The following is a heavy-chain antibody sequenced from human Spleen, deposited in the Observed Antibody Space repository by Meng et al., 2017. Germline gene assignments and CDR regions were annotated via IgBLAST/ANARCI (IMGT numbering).Heavy chain of an antibody. J-gene: IGHJ4*02. CDR2: INHSGST. V-gene: IGHV4-34*01. CDR3: ARLTGRYYFDY. CDR1: GGSFSVYY. Sequence: QAQLKQWVAGLLKPSESLSLTCAVYGGSFSVYYWSWIRQPPGKGLEWIGEINHSGSTNYNPSLKSRVTISVDTSKNQFSLKLSSVTAADTAVYYCARLTGRYYFDYWGQGTLVTVSS. D-gene: IGHD1-26*01.